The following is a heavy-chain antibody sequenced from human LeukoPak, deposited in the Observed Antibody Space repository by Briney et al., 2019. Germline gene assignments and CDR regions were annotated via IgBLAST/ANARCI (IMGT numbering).Heavy chain of an antibody. J-gene: IGHJ4*02. V-gene: IGHV1-69-2*01. CDR1: GYTFTDYY. CDR2: VDPEDGET. CDR3: ATAGFSGSDAGVFDY. D-gene: IGHD1-26*01. Sequence: GASVKVSCKASGYTFTDYYMHWVQQAPGKGLEWMGRVDPEDGETIYAEKFQGRVTITADTSTDTAYMELSSLRSEDTAVYYCATAGFSGSDAGVFDYWGQGTLVTVSS.